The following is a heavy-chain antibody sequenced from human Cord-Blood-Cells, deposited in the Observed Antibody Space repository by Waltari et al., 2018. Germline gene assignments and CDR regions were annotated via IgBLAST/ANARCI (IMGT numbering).Heavy chain of an antibody. D-gene: IGHD4-17*01. V-gene: IGHV4-38-2*01. CDR3: ARLSYGDYYYYYYMDV. CDR2: IYHSGVT. Sequence: QVQLQESGPGLVKPSETLSLTCAVSGYSISSGYYWGWIRKPPGKGLEWIGSIYHSGVTCYNPSLKGRVTISVDTSKNQLSLKLSSVTAADTAVYYCARLSYGDYYYYYYMDVWGKGTTVTVSS. J-gene: IGHJ6*03. CDR1: GYSISSGYY.